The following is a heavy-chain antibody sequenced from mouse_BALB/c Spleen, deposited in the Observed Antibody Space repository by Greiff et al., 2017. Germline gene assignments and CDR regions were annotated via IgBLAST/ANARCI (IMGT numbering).Heavy chain of an antibody. CDR1: GFTFTDYY. Sequence: EVKLMESGGGLVQPGGSLRLSCATSGFTFTDYYMSWVRQPPGKALEWLGFIRNKANGYTTEYSASVKGRFTISRDNSQSILYLQMNTLRAEDSATYYCARDRVSYFDVWGAGTTVTVSS. V-gene: IGHV7-3*02. CDR2: IRNKANGYTT. J-gene: IGHJ1*01. CDR3: ARDRVSYFDV.